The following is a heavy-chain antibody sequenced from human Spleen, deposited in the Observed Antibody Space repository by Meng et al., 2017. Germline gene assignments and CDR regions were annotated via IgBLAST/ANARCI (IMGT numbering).Heavy chain of an antibody. J-gene: IGHJ2*01. D-gene: IGHD6-19*01. CDR2: IYHSGST. CDR1: CGSISSSNW. V-gene: IGHV4-4*02. CDR3: ARGGRSGWTRRYFDL. Sequence: APVEGAGPGMVKPFGTPFLTWAVPCGSISSSNWVSWVRQPPGKGLEWIWEIYHSGSTNHNPSLKSRVTISVDKSKNQFSLKLSSVTAADTAVYYCARGGRSGWTRRYFDLWGRGTLVTVSS.